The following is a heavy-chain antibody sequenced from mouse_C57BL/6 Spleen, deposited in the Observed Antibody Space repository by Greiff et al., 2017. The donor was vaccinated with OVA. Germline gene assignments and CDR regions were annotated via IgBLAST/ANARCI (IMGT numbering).Heavy chain of an antibody. CDR3: ARGRLRGYAMDY. Sequence: DVKLQESGPGLVKPSQSLSLTCSVTGYSITSGYYWNWIRQFPGNKLEWMGYISYDGSNNYNPSLKNRISITRDTSKNQFFLKLNSVTTEDTATYYCARGRLRGYAMDYWGQGTSVTVSS. J-gene: IGHJ4*01. V-gene: IGHV3-6*01. D-gene: IGHD3-2*02. CDR1: GYSITSGYY. CDR2: ISYDGSN.